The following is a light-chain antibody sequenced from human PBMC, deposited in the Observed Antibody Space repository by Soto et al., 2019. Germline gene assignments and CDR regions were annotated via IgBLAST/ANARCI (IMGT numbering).Light chain of an antibody. J-gene: IGKJ5*01. Sequence: EIVMTQSPATLSVSPGEGATLSCRASQNIRTKLAWYQQKPGQAPRLLISGASTRATGIPVRFSGSGSGTEFALAISSPQSEDFAVYYCQQYENWPSITFGQGTRLEI. V-gene: IGKV3-15*01. CDR2: GAS. CDR1: QNIRTK. CDR3: QQYENWPSIT.